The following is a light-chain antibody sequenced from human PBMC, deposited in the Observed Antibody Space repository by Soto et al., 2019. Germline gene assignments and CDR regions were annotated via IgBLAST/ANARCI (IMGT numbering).Light chain of an antibody. CDR2: DVT. CDR3: CSYSTTMANV. Sequence: QSALTQPASVSGSPGQSITISCTGTSSDIGRYKFVSWYQHHPGKAPKLLIYDVTNRPSGVSNRFFGSKSGNTASLIISGLQADDEAVYYCCSYSTTMANVFGTGTKLTVL. CDR1: SSDIGRYKF. J-gene: IGLJ1*01. V-gene: IGLV2-14*03.